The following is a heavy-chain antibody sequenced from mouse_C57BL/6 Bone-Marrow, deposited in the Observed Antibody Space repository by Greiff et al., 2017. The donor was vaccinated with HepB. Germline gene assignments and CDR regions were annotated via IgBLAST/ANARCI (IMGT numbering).Heavy chain of an antibody. CDR2: INYDGSST. Sequence: DVHLVESEGGLVQPGSSMKLSCTASGFTFSDYYMAWVRQVPEKGLEWVANINYDGSSTYYLDSLKSRFIISRDNAKNILYLQMSSLKSEDTATYYCARDGYWYFDVWGTGTTVTVAS. CDR3: ARDGYWYFDV. J-gene: IGHJ1*03. CDR1: GFTFSDYY. V-gene: IGHV5-16*01.